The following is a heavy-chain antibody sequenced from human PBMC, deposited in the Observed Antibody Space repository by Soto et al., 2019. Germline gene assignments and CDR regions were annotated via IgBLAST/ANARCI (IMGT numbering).Heavy chain of an antibody. Sequence: QVQLVESGGGVVQPGTSLRLSCAASGFIFSNYGMHWVRQAPGKGLEWVALISFYGKNRNYADSVKGRFTIYRENPKNTLYLEMNSLRPEDTAFYYCAKRGGVVGGSEHPFFEYWGQGTLVTVSS. J-gene: IGHJ4*02. D-gene: IGHD2-15*01. CDR3: AKRGGVVGGSEHPFFEY. V-gene: IGHV3-30*18. CDR2: ISFYGKNR. CDR1: GFIFSNYG.